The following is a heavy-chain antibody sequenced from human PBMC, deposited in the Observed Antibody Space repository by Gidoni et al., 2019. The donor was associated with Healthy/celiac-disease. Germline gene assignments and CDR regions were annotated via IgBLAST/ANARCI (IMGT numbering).Heavy chain of an antibody. V-gene: IGHV4-34*01. CDR2: INHSGST. CDR3: AGPLEMAPQGNG. Sequence: QVQLQQWGAGLLKPSETLSLTCAVYGGSFSGYYWSWIRQPPGKGLEWIGEINHSGSTNYNPSLKSRVTISVDTSKNQFSLKLSSVTAADTAVYYCAGPLEMAPQGNGWGQGTLVTVSS. CDR1: GGSFSGYY. D-gene: IGHD2-8*01. J-gene: IGHJ4*02.